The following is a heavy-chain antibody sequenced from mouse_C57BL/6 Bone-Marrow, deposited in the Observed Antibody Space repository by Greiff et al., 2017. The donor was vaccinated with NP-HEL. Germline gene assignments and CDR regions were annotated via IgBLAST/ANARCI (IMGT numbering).Heavy chain of an antibody. Sequence: VKLQESGPGLVQPSQSLSITCTVSGFSLTSYGVHWVRQSPGKGLEWLGVIWRGGSTDYNAAFMSRLSITKDNSKSQVFFKMNSLQADDTAIYYCAKNEDYDEGGYAMDYWGQGTSVTVSS. CDR2: IWRGGST. V-gene: IGHV2-5*01. D-gene: IGHD2-4*01. CDR3: AKNEDYDEGGYAMDY. CDR1: GFSLTSYG. J-gene: IGHJ4*01.